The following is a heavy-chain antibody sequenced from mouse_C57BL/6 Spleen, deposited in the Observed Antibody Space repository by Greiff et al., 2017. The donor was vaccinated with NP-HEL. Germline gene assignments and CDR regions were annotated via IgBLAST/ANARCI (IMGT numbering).Heavy chain of an antibody. CDR1: GYTFTDYE. J-gene: IGHJ2*01. Sequence: QVQLKQSGAELVRPGASVTLSCKASGYTFTDYEMHWVKQTPVHGLEWIGAIDPETGGTAYNQKFKGKAILTAAKSSSTAYIDLRSLTSEDSAVYYSTRSPFGLRGYWGQGTTLTVSS. CDR2: IDPETGGT. V-gene: IGHV1-15*01. CDR3: TRSPFGLRGY. D-gene: IGHD2-4*01.